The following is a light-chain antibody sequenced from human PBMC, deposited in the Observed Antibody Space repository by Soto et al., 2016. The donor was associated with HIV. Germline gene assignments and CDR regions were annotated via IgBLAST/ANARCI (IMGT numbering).Light chain of an antibody. CDR1: QSVSVR. Sequence: DIQMTQFPSTLSASIGDRVTITCRASQSVSVRLAWYQQKPGNAPKLLIWKTFILEFGVPSRFSGSGSGTEFTLTISSLAPDDSATYYCQHSDAFGQGTKLEIK. V-gene: IGKV1-5*03. CDR2: KTF. J-gene: IGKJ2*01. CDR3: QHSDA.